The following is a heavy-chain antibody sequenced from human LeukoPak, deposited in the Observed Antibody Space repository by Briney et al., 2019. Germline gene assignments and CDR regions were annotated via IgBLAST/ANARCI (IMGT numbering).Heavy chain of an antibody. D-gene: IGHD3-10*01. V-gene: IGHV5-51*01. CDR2: ISPGDSQT. CDR1: GYIFANYW. J-gene: IGHJ4*02. CDR3: ARRDGYYGSGSYYSFDY. Sequence: GESLKISCKGSGYIFANYWVAWVRQMPGKGLEWMGIISPGDSQTRYSPSSQGQVTISADMSTSTAYLQLSSLKASDTAVYYCARRDGYYGSGSYYSFDYWGQGTLVTVSS.